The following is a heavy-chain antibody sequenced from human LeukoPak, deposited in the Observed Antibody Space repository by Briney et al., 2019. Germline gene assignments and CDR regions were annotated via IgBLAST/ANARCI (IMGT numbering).Heavy chain of an antibody. CDR3: ASHPLAEYFQH. J-gene: IGHJ1*01. V-gene: IGHV4-30-2*01. CDR2: IYHSGST. Sequence: PSETLCLTCTVSGGSISSGGYYWSWIRQPPGKGLEWIGYIYHSGSTYYNPSLKSRVTISVDRSKNQFSLKLSSVTAADTAVYYCASHPLAEYFQHWGQGTLVTVSS. CDR1: GGSISSGGYY.